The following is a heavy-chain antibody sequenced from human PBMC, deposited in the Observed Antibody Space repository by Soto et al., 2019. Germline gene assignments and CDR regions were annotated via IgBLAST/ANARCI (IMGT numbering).Heavy chain of an antibody. CDR2: ISYDGILK. V-gene: IGHV3-30*18. Sequence: GGSLRLSCAASGFTFSDLGMHWVRQAPGKGLEWVAIISYDGILKYYADSVKGRFTISRDTSKGAVYLQMNSLTPEDTAVYYCAKRGLELQSYFDYWGQGTLVTVYS. CDR3: AKRGLELQSYFDY. CDR1: GFTFSDLG. D-gene: IGHD1-7*01. J-gene: IGHJ4*02.